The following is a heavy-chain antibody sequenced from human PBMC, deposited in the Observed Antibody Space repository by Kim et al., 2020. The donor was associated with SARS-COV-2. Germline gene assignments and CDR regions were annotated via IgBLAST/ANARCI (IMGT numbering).Heavy chain of an antibody. Sequence: GGSLRLSCAVSRFSFSTSWMTWVRQAPGKGLEWVANIKHDGSEKYYMDAVKGRFTISRDNAQNLLYLQMNSLRDEDTAVYYCASRPPDNMYLGVFDYWGQGTLVTVSS. CDR2: IKHDGSEK. CDR1: RFSFSTSW. J-gene: IGHJ4*02. CDR3: ASRPPDNMYLGVFDY. D-gene: IGHD3-10*01. V-gene: IGHV3-7*01.